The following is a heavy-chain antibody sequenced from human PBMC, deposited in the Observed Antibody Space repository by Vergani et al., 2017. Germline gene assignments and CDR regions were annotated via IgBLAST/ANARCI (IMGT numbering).Heavy chain of an antibody. J-gene: IGHJ3*02. CDR3: ARRWGAGDDQGPSWDAFDI. V-gene: IGHV1-69*14. D-gene: IGHD3-16*01. CDR2: IIPIFGTA. Sequence: QVQLVQSGAEVKKPGSSVKVSCKASGGTFSSYAISWVRQAPGQGLEWMGRIIPIFGTANYAQKFQGRVTITADKSTSTAYMELSSLRSEDTAVYYCARRWGAGDDQGPSWDAFDIGGQGTMVTVSS. CDR1: GGTFSSYA.